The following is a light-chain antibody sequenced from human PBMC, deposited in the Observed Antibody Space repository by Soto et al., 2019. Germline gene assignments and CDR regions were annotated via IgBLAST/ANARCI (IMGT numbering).Light chain of an antibody. CDR1: SSNIGINS. J-gene: IGLJ3*02. CDR2: SNY. V-gene: IGLV1-44*01. Sequence: QSVLTQPPSASGTPGQRVTISCSGSSSNIGINSINWYRQLPGTAPKLLIYSNYQRPSGVPDRFSGSKSGTSASLAISRLQWGDEADYYCAAWDDSLNGGVFGGGTKLPAL. CDR3: AAWDDSLNGGV.